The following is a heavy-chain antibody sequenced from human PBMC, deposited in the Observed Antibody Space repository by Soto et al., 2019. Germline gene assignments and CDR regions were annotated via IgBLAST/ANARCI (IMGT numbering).Heavy chain of an antibody. CDR2: IWYDGSNK. CDR1: GFTFSSYG. CDR3: AREVGRHSSSWYEFSNYYYYGMDV. D-gene: IGHD6-13*01. Sequence: LRLSCAASGFTFSSYGMHWVRQAPGKGLEWVAVIWYDGSNKYYADSVKGRFTISRDNSKNTLYLQMNSLRAEDTAVYYCAREVGRHSSSWYEFSNYYYYGMDVWGQGTTVTVSS. V-gene: IGHV3-33*01. J-gene: IGHJ6*02.